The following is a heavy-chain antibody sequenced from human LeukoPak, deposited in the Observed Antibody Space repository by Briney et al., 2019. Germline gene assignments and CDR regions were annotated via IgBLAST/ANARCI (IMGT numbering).Heavy chain of an antibody. D-gene: IGHD3-16*01. V-gene: IGHV3-48*03. CDR1: GFPFSSYE. J-gene: IGHJ3*02. CDR2: IRSSGSTI. Sequence: GGSLRLSCAASGFPFSSYEMNWVRQAPGKGLEWVSYIRSSGSTIYYADSVKGRFTISGDNAKHSVYLQMNSLRAEDTAVYYCARLLGAFDIWGQGTMVTVSS. CDR3: ARLLGAFDI.